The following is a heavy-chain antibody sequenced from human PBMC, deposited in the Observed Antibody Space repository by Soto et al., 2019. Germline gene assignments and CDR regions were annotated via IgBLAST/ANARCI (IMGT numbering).Heavy chain of an antibody. CDR2: VFYTGFT. D-gene: IGHD1-20*01. CDR3: ATSQKGYNWNYFDH. V-gene: IGHV4-39*01. Sequence: SESLSLTCAVSGASISGSYYYWAWLRQSPGKGPEWIGSVFYTGFTSYNPSLESRVSVSVDTSKSQFSLKLSAVTAADTAVYYCATSQKGYNWNYFDHWGQGALVTVSS. J-gene: IGHJ4*02. CDR1: GASISGSYYY.